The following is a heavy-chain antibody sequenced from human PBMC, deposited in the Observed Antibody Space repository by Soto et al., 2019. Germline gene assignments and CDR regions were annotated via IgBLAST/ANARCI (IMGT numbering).Heavy chain of an antibody. J-gene: IGHJ4*02. CDR2: INPSGGST. D-gene: IGHD2-15*01. V-gene: IGHV1-46*01. CDR1: GYTFTSYY. CDR3: ARDNLGYCSGGSCYPLYFDY. Sequence: ASVKVSCKASGYTFTSYYMHWVRQAPGQGLEWMGIINPSGGSTSYAQKFQGRVTMTRDTSTSTVYMELSSLRSEDTAVYYCARDNLGYCSGGSCYPLYFDYWGQGTLVTV.